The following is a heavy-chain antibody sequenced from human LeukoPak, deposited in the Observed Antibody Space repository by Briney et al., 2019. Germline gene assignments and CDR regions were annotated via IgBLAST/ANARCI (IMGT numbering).Heavy chain of an antibody. V-gene: IGHV3-48*04. CDR3: ARESRELLLRAHTYYFDY. CDR2: ISSSSSTI. J-gene: IGHJ4*02. D-gene: IGHD1-26*01. Sequence: PGGSLRLSCAASGFTFSSYSMNWVRQAPGKGLEWVSYISSSSSTIYYADSVKGRFTISRDNAKNTLYLQMSSLRAEDTAVYYCARESRELLLRAHTYYFDYWGQGTLVTVSS. CDR1: GFTFSSYS.